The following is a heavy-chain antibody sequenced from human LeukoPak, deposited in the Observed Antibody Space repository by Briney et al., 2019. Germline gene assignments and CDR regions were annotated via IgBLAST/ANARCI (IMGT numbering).Heavy chain of an antibody. Sequence: PSETLSLTCTVSGGSISSYYWSWIRQPPGKGLEWIGYIYYSGSTNYNPSLKSRVTISVDTSKNQFSLKLSSVTAADTAVYYCARAGVLWFGEPYYFDYWGQGTLVTVSS. D-gene: IGHD3-10*01. CDR1: GGSISSYY. J-gene: IGHJ4*02. CDR3: ARAGVLWFGEPYYFDY. V-gene: IGHV4-59*08. CDR2: IYYSGST.